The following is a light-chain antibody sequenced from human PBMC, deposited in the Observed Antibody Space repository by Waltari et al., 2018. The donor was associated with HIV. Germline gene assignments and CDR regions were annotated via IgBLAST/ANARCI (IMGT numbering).Light chain of an antibody. Sequence: QSALPQTASASGSPRPSIPISCSGTSTYVGHSHLVPWYQQHPARAPKLIIYEVTKWPSGVSHRFSGAKSGNTASLTISGLQADDEADYYCCAFAGANTWVFGGGTKLIVL. CDR2: EVT. J-gene: IGLJ3*02. V-gene: IGLV2-23*02. CDR1: STYVGHSHL. CDR3: CAFAGANTWV.